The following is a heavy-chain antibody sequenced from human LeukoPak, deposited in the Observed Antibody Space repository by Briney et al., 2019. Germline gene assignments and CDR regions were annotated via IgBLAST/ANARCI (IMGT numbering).Heavy chain of an antibody. Sequence: PGGSLRLSCAVSGFDVSNSYMNWVRQAPGKGLEWVSIIYAGGNKYYADSVKGRFTISRDNSMNTLYLQMNSLRVEDTALYYCAREGSGWFDAWGQGSPIIVS. CDR3: AREGSGWFDA. D-gene: IGHD7-27*01. CDR2: IYAGGNK. CDR1: GFDVSNSY. V-gene: IGHV3-53*01. J-gene: IGHJ5*02.